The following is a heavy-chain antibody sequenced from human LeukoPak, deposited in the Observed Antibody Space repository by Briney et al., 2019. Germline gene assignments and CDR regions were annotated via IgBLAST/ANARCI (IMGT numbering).Heavy chain of an antibody. CDR2: IYYTGTT. V-gene: IGHV4-59*01. J-gene: IGHJ6*02. CDR3: ATGGGGTDYGMDV. CDR1: GGSLSPYY. Sequence: SETLSLTCTVSGGSLSPYYWTWLRQPPGKGLEWIGYIYYTGTTKYNPSLNSRVTISVDTSKNQFSLKLSSVTAADTAVYYCATGGGGTDYGMDVWGQGTSVTVSS. D-gene: IGHD3-16*01.